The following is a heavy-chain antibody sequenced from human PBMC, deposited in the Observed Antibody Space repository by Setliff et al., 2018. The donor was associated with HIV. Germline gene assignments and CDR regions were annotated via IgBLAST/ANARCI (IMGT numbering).Heavy chain of an antibody. CDR3: SRDRSATWTPTTY. D-gene: IGHD6-25*01. CDR2: IGAYNGDT. CDR1: GYTFVDDG. Sequence: ASVKVSCKASGYTFVDDGITWVRQAPGQGLEWMGWIGAYNGDTKYAQKFQDRVTMTIDTSASTAYMELRGLTSDDTAMYYCSRDRSATWTPTTYWGQGTLVTAPQ. V-gene: IGHV1-18*01. J-gene: IGHJ4*02.